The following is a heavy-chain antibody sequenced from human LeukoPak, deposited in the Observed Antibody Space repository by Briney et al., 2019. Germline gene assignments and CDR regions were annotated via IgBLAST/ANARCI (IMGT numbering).Heavy chain of an antibody. Sequence: GGSLRLSCEGSGFTFGDYGMSWVRQAPGKGPEWVAGISWNSDSAGYPDSVKGRFTISRDNAKNSLYLQMNSLRVEDTALYYCARDRRGITGKEWFHPWGQGTLVTVSS. D-gene: IGHD1-20*01. V-gene: IGHV3-20*04. J-gene: IGHJ5*02. CDR1: GFTFGDYG. CDR2: ISWNSDSA. CDR3: ARDRRGITGKEWFHP.